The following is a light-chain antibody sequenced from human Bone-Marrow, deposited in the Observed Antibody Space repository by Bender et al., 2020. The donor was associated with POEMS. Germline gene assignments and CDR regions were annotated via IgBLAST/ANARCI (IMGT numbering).Light chain of an antibody. CDR1: SSDVGGYNF. CDR3: SSYAGSHVV. Sequence: QSALTQPASVSGSPGQSITISCTGTSSDVGGYNFVSWYQQYPGKAPKLMIFEVSKRPSGVSDRFSGSKSGNTASLTVSGLQAEDEADYYCSSYAGSHVVFGGGTKLTVL. J-gene: IGLJ2*01. V-gene: IGLV2-8*01. CDR2: EVS.